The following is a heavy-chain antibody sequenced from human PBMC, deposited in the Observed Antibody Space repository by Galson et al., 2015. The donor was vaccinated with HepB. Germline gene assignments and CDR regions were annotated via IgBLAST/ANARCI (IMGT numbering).Heavy chain of an antibody. CDR3: AREPKAGYCSSTSCYAGWFDP. D-gene: IGHD2-2*01. J-gene: IGHJ5*02. CDR2: IIPIFGTA. V-gene: IGHV1-69*13. CDR1: GGTFSSYA. Sequence: SVKVSCKASGGTFSSYAISWVRQAPGQGLEWMGGIIPIFGTANYAQKFQGRVTITADESTSTAYLELSSLRAEDTAEYYCAREPKAGYCSSTSCYAGWFDPWGQGTLVTVFS.